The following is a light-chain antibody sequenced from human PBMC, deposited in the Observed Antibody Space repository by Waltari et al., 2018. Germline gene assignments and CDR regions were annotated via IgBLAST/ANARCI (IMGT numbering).Light chain of an antibody. V-gene: IGKV1-33*01. Sequence: DIQMTKSPSSLSASVGDRVTITCQASQDISNYLNWYQQKAGNAPKLLIYDASNLETGVPSRFSGGGSGTHFTFTISSLQPEDIATYYCQHYDNLPPPSYTFGQGTKLEIK. CDR3: QHYDNLPPPSYT. CDR1: QDISNY. CDR2: DAS. J-gene: IGKJ2*01.